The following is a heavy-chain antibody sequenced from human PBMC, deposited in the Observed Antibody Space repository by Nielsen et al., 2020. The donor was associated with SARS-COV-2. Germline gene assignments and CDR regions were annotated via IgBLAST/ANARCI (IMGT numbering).Heavy chain of an antibody. Sequence: SETLSLTCTVSGYSISSGYYWGWIRQPPGKGLEWIGSIYHSGSTYYNPSLKSRVTISVDTSKNQFSLKLSSVTAADTAVYYCAKGGATGGNYYYYMGVWGKGTTVTVSS. CDR2: IYHSGST. CDR1: GYSISSGYY. CDR3: AKGGATGGNYYYYMGV. J-gene: IGHJ6*03. V-gene: IGHV4-38-2*02. D-gene: IGHD1-26*01.